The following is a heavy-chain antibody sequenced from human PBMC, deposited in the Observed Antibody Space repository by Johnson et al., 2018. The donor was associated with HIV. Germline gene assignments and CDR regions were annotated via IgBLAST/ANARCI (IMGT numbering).Heavy chain of an antibody. D-gene: IGHD1-26*01. CDR3: TTDAPFLGARDTDAFDI. CDR1: GFTVSSNY. J-gene: IGHJ3*02. V-gene: IGHV3-53*01. CDR2: IGIAGDT. Sequence: VQLVESGGGLIQPGGSLRLSCAASGFTVSSNYMSWVRQAPGKGLEWVSAIGIAGDTYYADSVRGRITISRDNSKNSLYLQMNSLKTEDTAVYYCTTDAPFLGARDTDAFDIWGQGTMVTVSS.